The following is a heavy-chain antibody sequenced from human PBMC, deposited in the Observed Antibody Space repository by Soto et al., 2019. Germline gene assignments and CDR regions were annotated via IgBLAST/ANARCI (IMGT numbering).Heavy chain of an antibody. Sequence: EVQLVESGGGLVQPGGSLRLSCAASGFTFSSYWMSWVRQAPGKGLEWVANIKQDGSEKYYVDSVKGRFTISRDNAKDSLYLQMNSLRAEDTAVYYCARDRRTAAGNFDYWGQGTLVTVSS. J-gene: IGHJ4*02. V-gene: IGHV3-7*01. CDR2: IKQDGSEK. D-gene: IGHD6-13*01. CDR3: ARDRRTAAGNFDY. CDR1: GFTFSSYW.